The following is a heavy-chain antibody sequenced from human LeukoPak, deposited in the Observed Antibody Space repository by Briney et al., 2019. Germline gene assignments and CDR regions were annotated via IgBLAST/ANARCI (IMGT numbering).Heavy chain of an antibody. V-gene: IGHV3-21*04. CDR1: GFTFSSYN. CDR2: ISTSSSYI. D-gene: IGHD4/OR15-4a*01. CDR3: ARRAGAYSHPYDY. J-gene: IGHJ4*02. Sequence: GGSLRLSCAASGFTFSSYNMNWVRQAPGKGLEWVSSISTSSSYIYYADSVKGRFTISRDNSKNTLYLQMNSLRAEDTAVYYCARRAGAYSHPYDYWGQGTLVTVSS.